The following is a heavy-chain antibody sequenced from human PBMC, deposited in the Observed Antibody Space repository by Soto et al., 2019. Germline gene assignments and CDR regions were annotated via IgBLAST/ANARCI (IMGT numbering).Heavy chain of an antibody. Sequence: VQLVQSGAEVRKPGASVKVSCKASGYTFSSYGISWVRQAPGKGREWTGWISAGKGDTKYAQKFQGRVSMTTDTSTSTAYMELRSLTSDDTAVYYCARDGFTVSSSGSFDYWGQGTLGTVSS. CDR3: ARDGFTVSSSGSFDY. V-gene: IGHV1-18*04. D-gene: IGHD1-26*01. J-gene: IGHJ4*02. CDR2: ISAGKGDT. CDR1: GYTFSSYG.